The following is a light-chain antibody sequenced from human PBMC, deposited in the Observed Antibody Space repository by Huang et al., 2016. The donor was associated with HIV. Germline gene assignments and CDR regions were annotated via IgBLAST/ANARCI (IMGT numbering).Light chain of an antibody. CDR2: EVS. CDR3: MQSIQLPLT. V-gene: IGKV2D-29*02. Sequence: DIVMTQTPLSLSVTPGQPASISCKSSQRLLHSDGKTYVYWYLQKVGKSPQRRIYEVSTLFSGVPDMVIGSGSGTDFTLKISRIDAEDVGVYYCMQSIQLPLTFGGGTKVEIK. CDR1: QRLLHSDGKTY. J-gene: IGKJ4*01.